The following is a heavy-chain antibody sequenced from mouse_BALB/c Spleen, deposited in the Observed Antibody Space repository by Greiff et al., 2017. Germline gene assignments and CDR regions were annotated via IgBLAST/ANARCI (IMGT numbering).Heavy chain of an antibody. Sequence: EVKVEESGGGLVKPGGSLKLSCAASGFTFSSYAMSWVRQTPEKRLEWVASISSGGSTYYPDSVKGRFTISRDNTRNILYLQMSSLRSEDTAMYYCARGRIHYYDWAHAMDYGGQGTSVTVSS. CDR2: ISSGGST. J-gene: IGHJ4*01. CDR3: ARGRIHYYDWAHAMDY. D-gene: IGHD1-2*01. V-gene: IGHV5-6-5*01. CDR1: GFTFSSYA.